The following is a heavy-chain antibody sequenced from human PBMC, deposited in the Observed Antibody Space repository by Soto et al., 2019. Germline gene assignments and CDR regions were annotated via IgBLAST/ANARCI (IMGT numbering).Heavy chain of an antibody. Sequence: GESLKISCKGSGYSFTSYWVSWVRQMPGKGLEWMGRIDPSDSYTNYSPSFQGHVTISADKFISTAYLQWSSLKASDTAMYYCARGPGDTIFGVVIPPYYYYYGMDVWGQGTTVTVSS. V-gene: IGHV5-10-1*01. CDR2: IDPSDSYT. CDR1: GYSFTSYW. D-gene: IGHD3-3*01. CDR3: ARGPGDTIFGVVIPPYYYYYGMDV. J-gene: IGHJ6*02.